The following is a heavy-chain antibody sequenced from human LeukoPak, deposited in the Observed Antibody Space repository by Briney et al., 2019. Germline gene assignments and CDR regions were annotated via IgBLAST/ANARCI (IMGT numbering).Heavy chain of an antibody. V-gene: IGHV4-4*07. CDR2: FFSLGTT. D-gene: IGHD2-8*01. CDR3: ATKHRWSDGFDV. J-gene: IGHJ3*01. Sequence: PSDTLSFTCNVSGCSVSDYYWTWIRQSPGKGLNWFGRFFSLGTTPYNPSLKSPVAMSPDASRNHFSLNLSSVSAPDTAAYFSATKHRWSDGFDVWGQGTMVTVSS. CDR1: GCSVSDYY.